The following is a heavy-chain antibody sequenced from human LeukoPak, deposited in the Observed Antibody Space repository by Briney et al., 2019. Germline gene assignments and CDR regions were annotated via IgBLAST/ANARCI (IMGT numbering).Heavy chain of an antibody. CDR1: GFTFSSYA. Sequence: GGSLRLSCAASGFTFSSYAMSWVRQAPGEGLEWVSAISGSGGSTYYADSVKGRFTISRDNSKNTLYLQMNSLRAEDTAVYYCAKDATSYPNQSNDYWGQGTLVTVSS. J-gene: IGHJ4*02. D-gene: IGHD1-14*01. CDR3: AKDATSYPNQSNDY. V-gene: IGHV3-23*01. CDR2: ISGSGGST.